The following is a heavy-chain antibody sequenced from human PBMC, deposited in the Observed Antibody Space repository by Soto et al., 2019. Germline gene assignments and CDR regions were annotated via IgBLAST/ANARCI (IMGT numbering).Heavy chain of an antibody. J-gene: IGHJ3*02. CDR3: ARHEAQEYSSTADAFDI. CDR1: GGSISSSSYY. CDR2: IYYSGST. V-gene: IGHV4-39*01. Sequence: QLQLQESGPGLVKPSETLSLTCTVSGGSISSSSYYWGWIRHPPGKGLEWIGSIYYSGSTYYNPSLKSRVTISVDTSKNQFSLKLSSVTAADTAVYYCARHEAQEYSSTADAFDIWGQGTMVTVSS. D-gene: IGHD6-6*01.